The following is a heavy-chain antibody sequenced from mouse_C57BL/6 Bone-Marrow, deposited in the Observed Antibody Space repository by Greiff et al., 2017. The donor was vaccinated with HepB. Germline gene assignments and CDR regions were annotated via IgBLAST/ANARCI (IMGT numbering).Heavy chain of an antibody. CDR3: VRQYDYDDAMDY. CDR1: GFSFNTYA. J-gene: IGHJ4*01. D-gene: IGHD2-4*01. CDR2: IRSKSNNYAT. Sequence: EVHLVESGGGLVQPTGSLKLSCAASGFSFNTYAMNWVRQAPGKGLEWVARIRSKSNNYATYYADSVKDRFTISRDDSESMLYLQMNNLKTEDTAMYYCVRQYDYDDAMDYWGQGTSVTVSS. V-gene: IGHV10-1*01.